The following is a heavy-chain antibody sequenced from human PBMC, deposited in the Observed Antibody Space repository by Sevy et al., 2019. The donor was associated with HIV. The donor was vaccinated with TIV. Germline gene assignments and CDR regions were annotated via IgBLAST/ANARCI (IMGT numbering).Heavy chain of an antibody. CDR3: ARDSIYGGDYYYYYYMDV. CDR2: ISSSGSTI. Sequence: GGSLRLSCAASGSTFSSYEMNWVRQAPGKGLEWVSYISSSGSTIYYADSVKGRFTISRDNAKNSLYLQMNSLRAEDTAVYYCARDSIYGGDYYYYYYMDVWGKGTTVTVSS. D-gene: IGHD3-16*01. CDR1: GSTFSSYE. V-gene: IGHV3-48*03. J-gene: IGHJ6*03.